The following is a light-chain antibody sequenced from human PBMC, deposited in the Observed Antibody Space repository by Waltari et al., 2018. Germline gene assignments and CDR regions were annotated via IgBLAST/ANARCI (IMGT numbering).Light chain of an antibody. Sequence: DIQMTQSPSSLSASVGERVTITCQANQDIRNNLNWYPQKPGKAPNLLIFEASTLETGVPSRFSGSGFVRDFSFTISSLQSEDIATYFCQQSNNLPVTFGPGTKVHIK. J-gene: IGKJ3*01. CDR3: QQSNNLPVT. CDR1: QDIRNN. CDR2: EAS. V-gene: IGKV1-33*01.